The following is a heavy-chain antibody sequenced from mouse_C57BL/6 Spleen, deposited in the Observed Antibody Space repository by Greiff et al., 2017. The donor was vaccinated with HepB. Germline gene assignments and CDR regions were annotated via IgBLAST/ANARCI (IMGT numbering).Heavy chain of an antibody. CDR2: IYPGDGDT. CDR1: GYAFSSSW. Sequence: VQRVESGPELVKPGASVKISCKASGYAFSSSWMNWVKQRPGKGLEWIGRIYPGDGDTNYNGKFKGKATLTADKSSSTAYMQLSSLTSEDSAVYFCSRDYYGSSPGGYFGGWGQGTTLTVSS. J-gene: IGHJ2*01. D-gene: IGHD1-1*01. V-gene: IGHV1-82*01. CDR3: SRDYYGSSPGGYFGG.